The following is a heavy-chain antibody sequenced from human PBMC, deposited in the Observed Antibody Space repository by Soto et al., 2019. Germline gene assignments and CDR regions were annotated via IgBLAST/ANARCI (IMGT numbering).Heavy chain of an antibody. CDR2: IYYSGST. J-gene: IGHJ6*02. CDR1: GVSINNYY. CDR3: ARGPNYYNASGYFDYGLDV. D-gene: IGHD3-22*01. Sequence: SETLSLTCTVSGVSINNYYWSWIRQPPGKGLEWVGYIYYSGSTSYNPSLKSRVTISIDMSKNLFSLRLTSMTAADTAVYYCARGPNYYNASGYFDYGLDVRGQGTTVTVSS. V-gene: IGHV4-59*01.